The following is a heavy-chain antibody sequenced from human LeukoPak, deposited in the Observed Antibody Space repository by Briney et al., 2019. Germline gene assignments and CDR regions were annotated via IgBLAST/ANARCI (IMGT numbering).Heavy chain of an antibody. Sequence: SETLSLTCAVYGGSFSGYYWSWIRQPPGKGLEWIGEINHSGSTNYNPSLKSRVTISVDTSKNQFSLKLSSVTAADTAVYYCAGVGSGSYYTPLGQQSCDYWGQGTLVTVSS. J-gene: IGHJ4*02. CDR1: GGSFSGYY. CDR2: INHSGST. CDR3: AGVGSGSYYTPLGQQSCDY. D-gene: IGHD3-10*01. V-gene: IGHV4-34*01.